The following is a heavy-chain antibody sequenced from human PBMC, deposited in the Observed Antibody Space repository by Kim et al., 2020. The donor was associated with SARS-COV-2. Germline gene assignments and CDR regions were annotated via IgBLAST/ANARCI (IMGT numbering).Heavy chain of an antibody. J-gene: IGHJ4*02. V-gene: IGHV3-11*06. Sequence: DSVTGRFTISRDNAKNSLYLQMNSLRAEDTAVYYCARGPVTAMVHDPSDYWGQGTLVTVSS. CDR3: ARGPVTAMVHDPSDY. D-gene: IGHD5-18*01.